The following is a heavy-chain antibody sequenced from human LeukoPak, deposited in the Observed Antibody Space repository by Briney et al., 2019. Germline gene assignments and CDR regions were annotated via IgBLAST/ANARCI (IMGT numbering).Heavy chain of an antibody. CDR3: VRGSPGYSSSWHAY. Sequence: GGSLRLSCAASGVTLSTYAMSWARQAPGKGLVWVSRINSDATSTSYADSVRGRFTISRDDAKNTMYLQMNSLRAEDTAMYYCVRGSPGYSSSWHAYWGQGTLVTVSS. V-gene: IGHV3-74*01. CDR2: INSDATST. D-gene: IGHD6-13*01. CDR1: GVTLSTYA. J-gene: IGHJ4*02.